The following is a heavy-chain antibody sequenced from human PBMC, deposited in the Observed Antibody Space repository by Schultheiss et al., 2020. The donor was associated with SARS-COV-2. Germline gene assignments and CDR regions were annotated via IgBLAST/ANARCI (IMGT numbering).Heavy chain of an antibody. Sequence: GESLKISCAASGFTFSSYSVNWVRQAPGKGLEWVSYISSTGSTIYYADSVKGRFTISRDNAKNSLYLQMNSLRDEDTAVYYCARRQDTVNYHGMDVWGQGTTVTVSS. V-gene: IGHV3-48*02. D-gene: IGHD5-18*01. CDR3: ARRQDTVNYHGMDV. J-gene: IGHJ6*02. CDR2: ISSTGSTI. CDR1: GFTFSSYS.